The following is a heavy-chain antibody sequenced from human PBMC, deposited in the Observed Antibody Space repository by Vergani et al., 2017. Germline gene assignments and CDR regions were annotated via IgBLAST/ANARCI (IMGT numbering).Heavy chain of an antibody. V-gene: IGHV3-21*01. Sequence: EVQLVESGGGLVKPGGSLRLSCAASGFTFSSYSMNWVRQAPGKGLEWVSSISSSSSYIYYADSVKGRFTISRDDAKNSLYLQMNSLRAEDTAVYYCAREGGYCSSTSCLDYYYYYGMDVWGQGTTVTVSS. J-gene: IGHJ6*02. D-gene: IGHD2-2*01. CDR2: ISSSSSYI. CDR3: AREGGYCSSTSCLDYYYYYGMDV. CDR1: GFTFSSYS.